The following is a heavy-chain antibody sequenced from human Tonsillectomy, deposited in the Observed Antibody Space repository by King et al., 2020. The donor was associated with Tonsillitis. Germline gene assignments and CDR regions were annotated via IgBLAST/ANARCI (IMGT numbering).Heavy chain of an antibody. Sequence: QLVQSGGGLAKPGGSLRLSCAASGFTFSDYYMSWIWQAPGKGLEWISLINPGGTNTDYVGSVRGRFTISRDNAKNSMFLQVNSLRAEDTGVYYCGREYWGAFDIWGQGTMVTVSS. V-gene: IGHV3-11*06. CDR3: GREYWGAFDI. J-gene: IGHJ3*02. CDR2: INPGGTNT. D-gene: IGHD2-8*02. CDR1: GFTFSDYY.